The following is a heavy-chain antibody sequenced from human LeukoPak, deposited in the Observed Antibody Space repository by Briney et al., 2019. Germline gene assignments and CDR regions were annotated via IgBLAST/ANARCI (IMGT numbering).Heavy chain of an antibody. CDR2: ISYDGSDK. CDR3: ALLWFGELLSLDY. V-gene: IGHV3-30*04. D-gene: IGHD3-10*01. CDR1: GFTFSSYA. J-gene: IGHJ4*02. Sequence: GGSLRLSCAPSGFTFSSYAMHWVRQAPGKGLEWVAVISYDGSDKYYADSVKGRFTISRDNSKNTLDLQMNSLRAEDTAVYYCALLWFGELLSLDYWGQGTLVTVSS.